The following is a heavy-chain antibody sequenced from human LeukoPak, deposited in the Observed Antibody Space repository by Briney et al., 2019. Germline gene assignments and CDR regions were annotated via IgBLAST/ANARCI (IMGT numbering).Heavy chain of an antibody. D-gene: IGHD6-13*01. J-gene: IGHJ4*02. V-gene: IGHV4-34*01. CDR2: INHSGST. Sequence: SETLSLTCAVYGGSFSGYYWSWIRQPPGKGLEWIGEINHSGSTNYNPSLKSRVTISVDTSKNQFSLKLSSVTAADTAVYYCASLYSSSWYEAYWGQGTLVTVSS. CDR3: ASLYSSSWYEAY. CDR1: GGSFSGYY.